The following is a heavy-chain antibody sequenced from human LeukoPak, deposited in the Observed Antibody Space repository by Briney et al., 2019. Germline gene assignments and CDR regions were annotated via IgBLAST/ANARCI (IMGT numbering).Heavy chain of an antibody. CDR1: DFTYAYAGFA. J-gene: IGHJ3*01. Sequence: PGRSLRLSCTASDFTYAYAGFAMTWVRQAPGKGLEWVAFIRSKSYGATTEYAASVKGIFTISRDDSKAMAFLQMDNLRTENTAVYYCTGCSSGACYSSSAFDVWGQGTMVTVSS. CDR2: IRSKSYGATT. V-gene: IGHV3-49*04. D-gene: IGHD2-15*01. CDR3: TGCSSGACYSSSAFDV.